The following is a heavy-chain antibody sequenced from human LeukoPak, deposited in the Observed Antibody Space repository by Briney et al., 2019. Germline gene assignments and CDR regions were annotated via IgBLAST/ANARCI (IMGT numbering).Heavy chain of an antibody. CDR3: ARDPLRSGCYGYFKY. Sequence: PGRSLRLSCEASGFTFSTYAMHWVRQAPGKGLEWVAVISYDGSNKYYADSVKGRFTISRDNSKNTLYLQMNSLRAEDTAVYYCARDPLRSGCYGYFKYWGQGPLVTVSS. J-gene: IGHJ4*02. D-gene: IGHD6-19*01. CDR1: GFTFSTYA. CDR2: ISYDGSNK. V-gene: IGHV3-30-3*01.